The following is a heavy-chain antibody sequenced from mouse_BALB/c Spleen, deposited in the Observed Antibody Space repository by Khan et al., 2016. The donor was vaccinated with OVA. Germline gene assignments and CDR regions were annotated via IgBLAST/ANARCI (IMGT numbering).Heavy chain of an antibody. V-gene: IGHV14-1*02. D-gene: IGHD2-3*01. CDR2: IDPENGNT. CDR3: SRDGYSPWFAY. J-gene: IGHJ3*01. CDR1: GFNIKDYY. Sequence: VQLKQSGAELVRPGAIVNLSCKVSGFNIKDYYMHWVKQRPEQGLEWIGWIDPENGNTIYDPKFQGKASITSDTSSNTAYLRISSLTSEDTAVYYCSRDGYSPWFAYWGQGTLVTVSA.